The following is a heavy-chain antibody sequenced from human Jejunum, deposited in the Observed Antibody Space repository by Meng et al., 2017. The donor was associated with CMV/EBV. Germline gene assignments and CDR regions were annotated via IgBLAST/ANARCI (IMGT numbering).Heavy chain of an antibody. Sequence: GSGYSFTSFWIGWVRQMPGKGLEWMGIIFPGDSDTRYSPSFQGQVTISADRSISTAYLQWSSLKASDTAMYYCARRGYSYGYGMDVWGQGTTVTVSS. J-gene: IGHJ6*02. CDR3: ARRGYSYGYGMDV. V-gene: IGHV5-51*01. CDR2: IFPGDSDT. CDR1: GYSFTSFW. D-gene: IGHD5-18*01.